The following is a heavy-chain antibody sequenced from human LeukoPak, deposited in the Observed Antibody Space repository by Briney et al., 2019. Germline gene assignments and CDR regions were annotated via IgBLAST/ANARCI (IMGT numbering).Heavy chain of an antibody. CDR3: AARTGDRYYYYYMDV. J-gene: IGHJ6*03. CDR2: IVVGSGNT. Sequence: GTSVKVSCKASGFTFTSSAMQWVRQARGQRLEWIGWIVVGSGNTNYAQEFQERVTITRDVSTSTAYMELSSLRSEDTAVYYCAARTGDRYYYYYMDVWGKGTTVTVSS. D-gene: IGHD7-27*01. V-gene: IGHV1-58*02. CDR1: GFTFTSSA.